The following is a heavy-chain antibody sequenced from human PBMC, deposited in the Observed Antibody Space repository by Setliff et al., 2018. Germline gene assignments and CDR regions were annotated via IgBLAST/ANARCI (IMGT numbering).Heavy chain of an antibody. V-gene: IGHV4-4*08. CDR1: GGSISSYY. J-gene: IGHJ5*01. CDR2: IYNSGTT. Sequence: SETLSLTCTVSGGSISSYYWGWIRQPPGKGLEWIGRIYNSGTTNYNPSLKSRVTISADTSNNSFSLNLFSVTAADTAVYYCAGRDYSGGDSWGHGTLVTVSS. CDR3: AGRDYSGGDS. D-gene: IGHD4-4*01.